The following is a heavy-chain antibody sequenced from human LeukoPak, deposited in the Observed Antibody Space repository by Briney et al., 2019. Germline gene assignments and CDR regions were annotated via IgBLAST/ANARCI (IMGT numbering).Heavy chain of an antibody. V-gene: IGHV1-2*02. J-gene: IGHJ4*02. Sequence: ASVKVSCKASGYTLTCYYMHWVRQAPGQGLEWMGWINPNSGGTNYAQKFQGRVTMTRDTSISTAYMELSRLRSDDTAVYYCARAWDSSGYYLNYFDYWGQGTLVTVSS. CDR2: INPNSGGT. CDR3: ARAWDSSGYYLNYFDY. D-gene: IGHD3-22*01. CDR1: GYTLTCYY.